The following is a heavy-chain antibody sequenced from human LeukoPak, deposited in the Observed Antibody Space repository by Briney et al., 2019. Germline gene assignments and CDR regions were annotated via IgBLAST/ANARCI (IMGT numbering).Heavy chain of an antibody. CDR3: ARDRGPFDY. J-gene: IGHJ4*02. V-gene: IGHV3-7*01. CDR1: GFTFGSYW. Sequence: GGSLRLSYAASGFTFGSYWMSWVRQAPGRGLEWVANINEEGSEKHYVDSVKGRFTISRDNAKNSLYLQMNSLRDEDTAVYYCARDRGPFDYWGQGTLVTVSS. D-gene: IGHD3-10*01. CDR2: INEEGSEK.